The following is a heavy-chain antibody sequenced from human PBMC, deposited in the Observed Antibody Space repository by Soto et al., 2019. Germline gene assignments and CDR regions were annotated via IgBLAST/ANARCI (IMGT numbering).Heavy chain of an antibody. J-gene: IGHJ6*02. D-gene: IGHD6-19*01. Sequence: ASVKVSCKVSGYTLTELSIHWVRQAPGKGLEWMGGFDPEDGETIYAQKFQGRVTMTEDTSTDTAYMELSSLRSEDTAVYYCATHRVVAVAVVVWGQGTTVTVSS. V-gene: IGHV1-24*01. CDR2: FDPEDGET. CDR3: ATHRVVAVAVVV. CDR1: GYTLTELS.